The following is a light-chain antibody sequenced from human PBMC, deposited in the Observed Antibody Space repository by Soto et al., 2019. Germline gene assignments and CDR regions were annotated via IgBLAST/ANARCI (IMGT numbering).Light chain of an antibody. CDR2: GAS. J-gene: IGKJ5*01. V-gene: IGKV3-20*01. CDR3: QNYGNSYT. CDR1: QTISSSF. Sequence: EVVLTQSPGTLSLSPGERATLSCRSSQTISSSFLAWYHQKPGQAPRLLIHGASSRATGIPDRFSGSGSGTDFTLTISRLEPEDFAVYYCQNYGNSYTFGRGTRLEIK.